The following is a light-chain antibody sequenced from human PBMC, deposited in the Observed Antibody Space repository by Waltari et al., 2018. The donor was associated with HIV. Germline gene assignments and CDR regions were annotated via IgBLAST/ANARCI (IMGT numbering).Light chain of an antibody. CDR3: CSCPRSGIRYV. CDR2: EVT. Sequence: QSALTQPASVSGSPGQSITISCTGTSSNVGSADLVSWHQQHPGEAPKLIIYEVTKRPSGVSNRFSGSKSGNTASLTISGLQAEDEADYYCCSCPRSGIRYVFGTGTKVTVL. V-gene: IGLV2-23*02. J-gene: IGLJ1*01. CDR1: SSNVGSADL.